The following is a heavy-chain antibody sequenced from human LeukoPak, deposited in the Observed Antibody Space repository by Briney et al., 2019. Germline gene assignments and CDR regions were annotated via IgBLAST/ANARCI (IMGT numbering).Heavy chain of an antibody. CDR1: GGSISSGSYY. V-gene: IGHV4-61*02. CDR2: IYTSGST. J-gene: IGHJ5*02. D-gene: IGHD3-9*01. Sequence: PSETLSLTCTVSGGSISSGSYYWSWIRQPAGKGLEWIGRIYTSGSTNYNPSLKSRVTISVDTSKNQFSLKLSSVTAADTAVYYCARGKHYDILTGYSWFDPWGQGTLVTVSS. CDR3: ARGKHYDILTGYSWFDP.